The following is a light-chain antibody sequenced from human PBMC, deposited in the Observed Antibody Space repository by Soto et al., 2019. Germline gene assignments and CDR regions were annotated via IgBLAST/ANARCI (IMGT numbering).Light chain of an antibody. CDR3: SSYTSSSTSV. J-gene: IGLJ1*01. CDR1: SSDVGGYNY. CDR2: DVS. Sequence: QSALTQPASVSGSPGQSITISCTGTSSDVGGYNYVSWYQQHTGKAPKLMIYDVSNRPSGVSNRFSGSKSGNTASLTISGLQAEDEADYYCSSYTSSSTSVFGTGTKLTVL. V-gene: IGLV2-14*01.